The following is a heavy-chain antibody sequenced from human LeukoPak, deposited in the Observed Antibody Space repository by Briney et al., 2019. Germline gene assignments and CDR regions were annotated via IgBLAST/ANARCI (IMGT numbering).Heavy chain of an antibody. Sequence: GGSLRLSCAASGFTFSSYGMHWVRQAPGKGLEWMAFIRYDGSNKYYADSVKGRFTISRDNSKNTLYLQMNSLRAEDTAVYYCAKDGKRISMMVVVRAGYFQHWGQGTRVTVSS. J-gene: IGHJ1*01. CDR2: IRYDGSNK. CDR3: AKDGKRISMMVVVRAGYFQH. CDR1: GFTFSSYG. V-gene: IGHV3-30*02. D-gene: IGHD3-22*01.